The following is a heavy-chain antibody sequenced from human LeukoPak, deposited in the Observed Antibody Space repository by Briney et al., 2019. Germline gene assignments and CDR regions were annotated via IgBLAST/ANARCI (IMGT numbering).Heavy chain of an antibody. V-gene: IGHV4-30-4*08. D-gene: IGHD2-21*01. CDR2: IYYSGST. J-gene: IGHJ4*02. Sequence: SETLSLTCTVSGGSISSGDYYWSWIRQPPGKGLEWIGYIYYSGSTYYNPSLKSRVTISVDTSKNQFSLKLSSVTAADTAVYYCARDFNRGHIVVWGQGTLVTVSS. CDR3: ARDFNRGHIVV. CDR1: GGSISSGDYY.